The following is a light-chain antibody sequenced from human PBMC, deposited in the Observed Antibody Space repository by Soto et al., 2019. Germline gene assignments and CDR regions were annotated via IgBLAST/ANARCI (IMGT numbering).Light chain of an antibody. V-gene: IGKV3-20*01. J-gene: IGKJ1*01. CDR1: QSVDRNY. CDR2: GAS. Sequence: EIVLTQSPGTLSLSPGESATLSCRASQSVDRNYLSWFQQKPGQAPRLIIYGASSRATGIPPRFSGSGSGTEFVLTISGLEPEDFAVYYCHQFASTPRTFGQGTKVESK. CDR3: HQFASTPRT.